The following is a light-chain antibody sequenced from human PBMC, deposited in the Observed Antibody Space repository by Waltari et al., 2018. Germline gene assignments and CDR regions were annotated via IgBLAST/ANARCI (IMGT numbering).Light chain of an antibody. Sequence: QSALTQPPSVSGSPGQSVTISCTGTSSDVGSYNRVSWYQQPPGTAPKLMIYEVSNRPSGFPDRFSGSKSGNTASLTISGLQAEDEADYYCSSYTSSTTLVFGEGTKLTVL. CDR3: SSYTSSTTLV. CDR2: EVS. J-gene: IGLJ2*01. V-gene: IGLV2-18*02. CDR1: SSDVGSYNR.